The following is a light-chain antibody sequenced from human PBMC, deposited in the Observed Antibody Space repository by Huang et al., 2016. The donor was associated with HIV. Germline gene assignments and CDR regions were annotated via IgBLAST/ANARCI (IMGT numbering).Light chain of an antibody. V-gene: IGKV3-15*01. CDR2: GSS. CDR1: RSVSTN. CDR3: HQYNNWLLS. Sequence: EIVMTQSPGTLSVSPGKRVTLSCRANRSVSTNLAWYQQRPGQAPRLLTYGSSTRAPGIPARFSGSGSGTDFSLTISSLQSEDFAVYYCHQYNNWLLSFGGGTRVDI. J-gene: IGKJ4*01.